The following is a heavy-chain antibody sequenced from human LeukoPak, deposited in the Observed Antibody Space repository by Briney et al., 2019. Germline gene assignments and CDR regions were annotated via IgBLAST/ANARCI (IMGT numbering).Heavy chain of an antibody. CDR1: GGSFSGYY. CDR2: INHSGST. Sequence: SETLSLTCAVYGGSFSGYYWSWIRQPPGKGLEWIGEINHSGSTNYNPSLKSRVTISVDTSKNQFSLKLSSVTAADTPVYYCTRGTIKLLDVWGQGTTVTVSS. CDR3: TRGTIKLLDV. V-gene: IGHV4-34*01. J-gene: IGHJ6*02. D-gene: IGHD5-24*01.